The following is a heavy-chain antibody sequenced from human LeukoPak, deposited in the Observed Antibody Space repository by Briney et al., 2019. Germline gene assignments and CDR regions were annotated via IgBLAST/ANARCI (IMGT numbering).Heavy chain of an antibody. J-gene: IGHJ5*02. CDR1: GGSFSGYY. Sequence: PSETLSFTCAVYGGSFSGYYWSWIRQPPGKGLGWIGEINHSGSTYYNPSLKSRVTLSVETSKNQFSLKLSSVTAVDTAVYYCAGSTYDNWFDPWGQGTLVTVSS. D-gene: IGHD2-8*01. CDR3: AGSTYDNWFDP. CDR2: INHSGST. V-gene: IGHV4-34*01.